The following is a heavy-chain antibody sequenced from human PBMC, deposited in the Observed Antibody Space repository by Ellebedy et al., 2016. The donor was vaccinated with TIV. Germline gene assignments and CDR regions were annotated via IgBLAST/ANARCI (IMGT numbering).Heavy chain of an antibody. V-gene: IGHV4-59*12. CDR1: GGSISSYY. CDR2: IYYSGST. Sequence: SETLSLXXTVSGGSISSYYWSWIRQPPGKGLEWIGYIYYSGSTNYNPSLKSRVTISRDTSQNQFSLKLSSVTAADTAIYYCASVREYRYGGGGFDYWGQGTLVTVSS. CDR3: ASVREYRYGGGGFDY. D-gene: IGHD5-18*01. J-gene: IGHJ4*02.